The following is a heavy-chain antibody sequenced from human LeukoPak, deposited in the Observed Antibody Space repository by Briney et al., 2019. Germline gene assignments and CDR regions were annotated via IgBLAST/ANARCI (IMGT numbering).Heavy chain of an antibody. CDR3: ARDDSSGYSPNLDY. Sequence: GASVTVSCKASGYTFTSYAMHWVRQAPGQRLEWMGWINAGNGNTKYSQKFQGRVTITRDTSASTAYMELSSLRSEDTAVYYCARDDSSGYSPNLDYWGQGTLVTVSS. CDR2: INAGNGNT. D-gene: IGHD3-22*01. J-gene: IGHJ4*02. V-gene: IGHV1-3*01. CDR1: GYTFTSYA.